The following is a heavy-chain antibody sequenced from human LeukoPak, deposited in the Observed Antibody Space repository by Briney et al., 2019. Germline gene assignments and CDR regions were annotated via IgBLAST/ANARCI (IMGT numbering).Heavy chain of an antibody. CDR3: RLSLHCSGGSCYRGAFDS. CDR2: VYYSGVT. D-gene: IGHD2-15*01. V-gene: IGHV4-59*08. J-gene: IGHJ4*02. Sequence: SETLSLTCTVSGGSTGSDYWSWIRQPPGKGLEWIAYVYYSGVTSYNPSLKSRVAISIDTSKNQFSLNLSSVTAADTAVYCVRLSLHCSGGSCYRGAFDSWGQGTLVTVSS. CDR1: GGSTGSDY.